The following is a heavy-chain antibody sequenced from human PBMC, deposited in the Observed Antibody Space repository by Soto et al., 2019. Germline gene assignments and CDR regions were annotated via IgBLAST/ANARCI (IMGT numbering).Heavy chain of an antibody. J-gene: IGHJ2*01. V-gene: IGHV3-23*01. CDR1: GFTFSSYA. CDR3: AKEYGGSGWYFDWYFDL. Sequence: EVQLLESGGGLVQPGGSLRLSCAASGFTFSSYAMSWVRQAPGKGLEWVSAISGSGGSTYYADSVKGRFTISRDNSKNTLYLQMNSLRAEDTAVYYCAKEYGGSGWYFDWYFDLWGRGTLVTVSS. D-gene: IGHD6-19*01. CDR2: ISGSGGST.